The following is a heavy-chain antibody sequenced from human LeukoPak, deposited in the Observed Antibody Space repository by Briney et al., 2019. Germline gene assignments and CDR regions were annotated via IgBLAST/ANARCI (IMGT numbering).Heavy chain of an antibody. D-gene: IGHD6-13*01. CDR1: GFTFSDYY. Sequence: SGGSLRLSCAASGFTFSDYYMSWIRQAPGKGLGWVSYISSSGSTIYYTDSVKGRFTISRDNAKDSLYLQMNSLRAEDTAVYYCARGGVGIAAAGTFDYWGQGTLVTVSS. V-gene: IGHV3-11*04. J-gene: IGHJ4*02. CDR3: ARGGVGIAAAGTFDY. CDR2: ISSSGSTI.